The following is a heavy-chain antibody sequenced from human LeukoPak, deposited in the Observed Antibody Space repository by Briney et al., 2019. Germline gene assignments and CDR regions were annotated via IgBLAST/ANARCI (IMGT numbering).Heavy chain of an antibody. J-gene: IGHJ5*02. CDR3: ARVSTSGYRDWLDP. V-gene: IGHV1-2*02. CDR1: GYTFSDYY. CDR2: IYPKSGGK. D-gene: IGHD3-9*01. Sequence: ASVTVSCKASGYTFSDYYIHWVRQAPGQGLGWMGWIYPKSGGKNSAQKFQGRVTMTRDTSISTAYMELSRLKVDDAAVYYCARVSTSGYRDWLDPWGQGTLVTVSS.